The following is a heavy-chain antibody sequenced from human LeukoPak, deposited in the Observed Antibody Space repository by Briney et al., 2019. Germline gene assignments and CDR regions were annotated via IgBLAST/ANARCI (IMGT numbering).Heavy chain of an antibody. CDR3: AKYCGGSSCYAGFHN. J-gene: IGHJ4*02. Sequence: GGSLRLSCAASGFIVSSNFMGWVRQAPGKGLEWVSVIDSSGGSAYFPDSMKGRFTISRDNSKCTLYLQMNGLRADDTAVYYCAKYCGGSSCYAGFHNWGRGTLVTVSS. CDR2: IDSSGGSA. D-gene: IGHD2-21*01. CDR1: GFIVSSNF. V-gene: IGHV3-53*01.